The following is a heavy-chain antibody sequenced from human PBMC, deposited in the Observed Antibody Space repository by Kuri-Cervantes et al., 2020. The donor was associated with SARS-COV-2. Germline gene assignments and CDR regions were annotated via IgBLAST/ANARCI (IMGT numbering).Heavy chain of an antibody. CDR2: MNPNSGNT. CDR3: ARGPTVAASSSVFDP. CDR1: GGTFSSYA. Sequence: ASVKVSCKASGGTFSSYAISWVRQAPGQGLEWMGWMNPNSGNTGYAQKFQGRVTITRNTSISTAYMELSSLRSEDTAVYYCARGPTVAASSSVFDPWGQGTLVTVSS. D-gene: IGHD6-6*01. V-gene: IGHV1-8*03. J-gene: IGHJ5*02.